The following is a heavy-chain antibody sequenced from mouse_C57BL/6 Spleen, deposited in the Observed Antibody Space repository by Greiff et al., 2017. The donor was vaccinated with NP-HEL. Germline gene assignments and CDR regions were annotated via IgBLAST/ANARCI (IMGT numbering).Heavy chain of an antibody. CDR1: GYTFTDYY. V-gene: IGHV1-26*01. CDR3: AGDYDLSY. J-gene: IGHJ3*01. D-gene: IGHD2-4*01. Sequence: EVQLQQSGPELVKPGASVKISCKASGYTFTDYYMNWVKQSHGKSLEWIGDINPNNGGTSYNQKFKGKATLTVDKSSSTAYMELRSLTSEDSAVYYCAGDYDLSYWGQGTLVTVSA. CDR2: INPNNGGT.